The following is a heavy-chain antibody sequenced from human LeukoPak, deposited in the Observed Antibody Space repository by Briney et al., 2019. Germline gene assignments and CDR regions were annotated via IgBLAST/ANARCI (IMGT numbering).Heavy chain of an antibody. CDR2: INTRSGDP. J-gene: IGHJ4*02. V-gene: IGHV1-3*03. CDR3: ARDSGRGWYEFR. CDR1: GYTFANYA. Sequence: APVKVSCKASGYTFANYAIHWVRQAPGQRLEWMGWINTRSGDPEYSHEFQGRVTISRDIAESTASMELRSLRSDDMGVYYCARDSGRGWYEFRWGQGTLVTVSS. D-gene: IGHD6-19*01.